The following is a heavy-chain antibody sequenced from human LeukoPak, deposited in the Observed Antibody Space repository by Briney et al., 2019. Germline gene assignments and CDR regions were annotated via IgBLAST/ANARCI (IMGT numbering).Heavy chain of an antibody. D-gene: IGHD4-23*01. CDR3: ARPETMVVTHGAFDI. J-gene: IGHJ3*02. CDR2: IYPGDSDT. Sequence: GESLKISCKGSGYRFTSYWIGWVRQMPGKGLEWMGIIYPGDSDTRHSPSFQGQVTISADKSISTAYLQWSSLKASDTAMYYCARPETMVVTHGAFDIWGQGTMVTVSS. CDR1: GYRFTSYW. V-gene: IGHV5-51*01.